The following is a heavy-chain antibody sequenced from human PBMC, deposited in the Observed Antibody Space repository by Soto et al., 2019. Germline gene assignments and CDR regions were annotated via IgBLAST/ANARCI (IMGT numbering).Heavy chain of an antibody. Sequence: VQLLESGGDLVHPGGSLRLSCTGSDFAFSSHPMSWVRQAPERGLEWVSGISDGGDLTYNADSVRGRFTISRDNSKNTLFLQMNSLRVEDTAVYYCARRAFGSSRSFDIWGQGTMVTVSS. CDR3: ARRAFGSSRSFDI. D-gene: IGHD6-6*01. CDR2: ISDGGDLT. CDR1: DFAFSSHP. J-gene: IGHJ3*02. V-gene: IGHV3-23*01.